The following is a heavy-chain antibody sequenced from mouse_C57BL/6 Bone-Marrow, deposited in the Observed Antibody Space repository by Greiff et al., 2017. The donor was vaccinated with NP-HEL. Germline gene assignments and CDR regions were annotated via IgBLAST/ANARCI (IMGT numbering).Heavy chain of an antibody. CDR3: AREDYYDQYYFDD. V-gene: IGHV3-6*01. CDR2: ISYDGSN. D-gene: IGHD2-4*01. Sequence: EVKLQESGPGLVKPSQSLSLTCSVTGYSITSGYYWNWIRQFPGNKLEWMGYISYDGSNNYNPSLKNRISITRDTSKNQFFLKLNSVTTEDTATYYCAREDYYDQYYFDDWGQGTTLTVSS. J-gene: IGHJ2*01. CDR1: GYSITSGYY.